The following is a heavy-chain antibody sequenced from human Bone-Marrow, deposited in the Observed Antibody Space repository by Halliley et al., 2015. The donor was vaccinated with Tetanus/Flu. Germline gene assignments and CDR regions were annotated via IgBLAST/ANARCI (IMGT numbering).Heavy chain of an antibody. CDR3: ATYLAGGAGLGS. CDR2: IYSSGSP. V-gene: IGHV4-30-4*01. Sequence: EWIGYIYSSGSPSSNPSLKSRLSMSVNTSKNQFYLNLYSVTAADTAVYYCATYLAGGAGLGSWGQGTLVAVSS. J-gene: IGHJ5*02. D-gene: IGHD3-16*01.